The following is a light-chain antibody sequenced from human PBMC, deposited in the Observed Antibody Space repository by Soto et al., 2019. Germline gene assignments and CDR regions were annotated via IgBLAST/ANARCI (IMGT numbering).Light chain of an antibody. Sequence: EIVLTQSPGTLSLPPGERATLSSRASQSLTGGYLAWFQQKPGQTPRLLIYSASNRATGIPDRFSGSGSGTDFTLTISRLEPEDFVVYYCQQNGSLPITFGQGTRLEIK. CDR2: SAS. CDR3: QQNGSLPIT. CDR1: QSLTGGY. J-gene: IGKJ5*01. V-gene: IGKV3-20*01.